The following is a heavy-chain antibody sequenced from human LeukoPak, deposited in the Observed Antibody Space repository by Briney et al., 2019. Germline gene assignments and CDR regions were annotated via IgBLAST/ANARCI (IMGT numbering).Heavy chain of an antibody. V-gene: IGHV1-69*05. Sequence: ASVKVSCKASGGTFSSYAISWVRQAPGQGLEWMGRIIPIFGTANYAQKFQGRVTITTDGSTSTAYMELSSLRSEDTAVYYCASSKSGSYLNYFDYWGQGTLVTVSS. J-gene: IGHJ4*02. D-gene: IGHD1-26*01. CDR1: GGTFSSYA. CDR3: ASSKSGSYLNYFDY. CDR2: IIPIFGTA.